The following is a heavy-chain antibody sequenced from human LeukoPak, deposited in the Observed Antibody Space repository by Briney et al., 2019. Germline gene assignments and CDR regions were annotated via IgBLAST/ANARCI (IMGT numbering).Heavy chain of an antibody. J-gene: IGHJ4*02. CDR3: ARVGSPPGYGSGSYYNV. CDR2: INPSGGST. Sequence: ASVKVSCKASGYTFTSYYMHWVRQAPGQGLEWMGIINPSGGSTSYAQKFQGRVTMTRDTSTSTVYMELSSLRSEDTAVYYCARVGSPPGYGSGSYYNVWGQGTLVTVSS. V-gene: IGHV1-46*01. CDR1: GYTFTSYY. D-gene: IGHD3-10*01.